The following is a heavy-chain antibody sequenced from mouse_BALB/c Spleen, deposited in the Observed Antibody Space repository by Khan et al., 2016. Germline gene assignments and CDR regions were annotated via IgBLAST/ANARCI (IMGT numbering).Heavy chain of an antibody. Sequence: EVQLQESGPSLVKPSQTLSLTCSVTGDSITSGFWNWIRKFPGNKLEYMGYISYSGSTYYNPSLKSRISIIRDTSKNQYYLQLNSVTTEDTATYXCSRIYDDFYYALDYWGQGTSVNVSS. CDR3: SRIYDDFYYALDY. CDR1: GDSITSGF. CDR2: ISYSGST. V-gene: IGHV3-8*02. D-gene: IGHD2-3*01. J-gene: IGHJ4*01.